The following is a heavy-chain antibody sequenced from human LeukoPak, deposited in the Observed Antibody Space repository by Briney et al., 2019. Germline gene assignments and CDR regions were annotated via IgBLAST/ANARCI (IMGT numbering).Heavy chain of an antibody. CDR1: GFTFDDYA. V-gene: IGHV3-9*01. Sequence: PGGSLRLSCAASGFTFDDYAMHWVRQAPGKGLEWVSSISWNSGNIGYADSVKGRFTISRDNAKNSLYLQMNSLRAEDTAVYYCARGDNYYDSSGYWNYWGQGTLVTVSS. J-gene: IGHJ4*02. D-gene: IGHD3-22*01. CDR2: ISWNSGNI. CDR3: ARGDNYYDSSGYWNY.